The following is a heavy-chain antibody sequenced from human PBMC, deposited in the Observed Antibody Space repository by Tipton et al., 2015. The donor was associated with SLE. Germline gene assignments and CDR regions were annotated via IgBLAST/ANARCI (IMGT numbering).Heavy chain of an antibody. V-gene: IGHV4-59*12. D-gene: IGHD1-26*01. J-gene: IGHJ2*01. CDR2: IYYSGST. CDR1: GGSISSYY. Sequence: TLSLTCTVSGGSISSYYWSWIRQPPGKGLEWIGYIYYSGSTNYNPSLKSRVTISVDTSKNQFSLKLSSVTAADTAVYNCARGHQGALGWYFDLWGRGTLVTVSS. CDR3: ARGHQGALGWYFDL.